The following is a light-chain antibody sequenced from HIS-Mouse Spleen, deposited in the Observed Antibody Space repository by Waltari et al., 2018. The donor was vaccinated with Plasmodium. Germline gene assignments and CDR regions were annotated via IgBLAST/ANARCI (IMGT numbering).Light chain of an antibody. J-gene: IGLJ3*02. CDR2: EDS. CDR3: YSTDSSGNHRV. CDR1: ALPQKY. V-gene: IGLV3-10*01. Sequence: SYELTPPPSVSVSPGQTARITCSGDALPQKYDYWYQQKSGQAPVLVIYEDSKRPSRNPERFSGSSSGTMATLTISGAQVEDEADYYCYSTDSSGNHRVFGGGTKLTVL.